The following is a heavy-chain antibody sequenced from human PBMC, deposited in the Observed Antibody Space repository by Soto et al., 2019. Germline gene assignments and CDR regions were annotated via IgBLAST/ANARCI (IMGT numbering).Heavy chain of an antibody. CDR3: AKDIHYGDYDAYFDY. Sequence: PGGSLRLSCAASGFTFDDYAMHWVRQAPGKGLEWVSGISWNSGSIGYADSVKGRFTISRDNAKNSLYLQMNSLRAEDTALYYCAKDIHYGDYDAYFDYCGQGALLTVSS. J-gene: IGHJ4*02. D-gene: IGHD4-17*01. CDR2: ISWNSGSI. CDR1: GFTFDDYA. V-gene: IGHV3-9*01.